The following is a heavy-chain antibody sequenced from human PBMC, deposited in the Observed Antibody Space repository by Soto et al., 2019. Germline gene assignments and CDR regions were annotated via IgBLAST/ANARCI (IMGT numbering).Heavy chain of an antibody. D-gene: IGHD6-19*01. CDR2: IFYTGST. CDR1: GASVSRSSGYY. CDR3: ANTGPGIVVADNDY. Sequence: QIQLQESGPGLLRPSETLSLTCTVSGASVSRSSGYYWGWIRQPPGKGLEWIGSIFYTGSTHYSPSLASRVTISLDTAKNQFALRLRSVTAADTAVYYCANTGPGIVVADNDYWGQGTLVTVST. V-gene: IGHV4-39*01. J-gene: IGHJ4*02.